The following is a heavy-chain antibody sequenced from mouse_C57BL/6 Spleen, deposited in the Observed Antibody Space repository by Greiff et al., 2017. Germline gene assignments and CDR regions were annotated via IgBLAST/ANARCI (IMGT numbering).Heavy chain of an antibody. J-gene: IGHJ2*01. CDR2: ISSGSSTI. V-gene: IGHV5-17*01. CDR1: GFTFSDYG. Sequence: DVQLVESGGGLVKPGGSLKLSCAASGFTFSDYGMHWVRQAPEKGLEWVAYISSGSSTIYYADTVKGRFTISRDNAKNTLFLQMTSLRSEDTAMYYCARTGYYYGSPYFDYWGQGTTLTVSS. CDR3: ARTGYYYGSPYFDY. D-gene: IGHD1-1*01.